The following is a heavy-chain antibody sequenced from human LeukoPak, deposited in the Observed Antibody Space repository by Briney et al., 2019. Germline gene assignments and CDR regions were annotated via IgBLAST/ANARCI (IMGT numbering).Heavy chain of an antibody. Sequence: GGSLRLSCAASGFTFSNYSMNWVRQAPGKGLEWVSYISSSSSTIYYADSVKGRFTISRDNAKNSLYLQMNSLRAEDTAVYYYSSLGPRGDGYSFFEYWGQGTMVTVSS. V-gene: IGHV3-48*04. J-gene: IGHJ4*02. CDR1: GFTFSNYS. CDR3: SSLGPRGDGYSFFEY. D-gene: IGHD5-24*01. CDR2: ISSSSSTI.